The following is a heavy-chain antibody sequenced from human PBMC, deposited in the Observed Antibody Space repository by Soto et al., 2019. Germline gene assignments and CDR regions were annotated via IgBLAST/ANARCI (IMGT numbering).Heavy chain of an antibody. V-gene: IGHV4-34*01. Sequence: SETLSLTCAVYGGSFSGYYWSWIRQPPGKGLEWIGEINHSGSINYNPSLKSRVTISVDTSKNQFSLKLRSVTAADTAIYYCARGNGMLLAVQGDAPDKYYLDSWSRGXLVTVYS. D-gene: IGHD2-8*01. J-gene: IGHJ4*02. CDR1: GGSFSGYY. CDR3: ARGNGMLLAVQGDAPDKYYLDS. CDR2: INHSGSI.